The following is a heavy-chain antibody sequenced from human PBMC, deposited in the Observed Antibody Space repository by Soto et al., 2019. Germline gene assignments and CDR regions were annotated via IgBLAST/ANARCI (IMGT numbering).Heavy chain of an antibody. D-gene: IGHD6-13*01. Sequence: ASVKVSCKASGYTCTSHGISWMRQAPGQGLEWMGWISAYNGNTNYAQKLQGRVTMTTDTSTSTAYMELRSLRSDDTAVYYCARGRYSSSWYIFIGSRFDYWGQGTLVTVSS. CDR1: GYTCTSHG. CDR3: ARGRYSSSWYIFIGSRFDY. V-gene: IGHV1-18*01. J-gene: IGHJ4*02. CDR2: ISAYNGNT.